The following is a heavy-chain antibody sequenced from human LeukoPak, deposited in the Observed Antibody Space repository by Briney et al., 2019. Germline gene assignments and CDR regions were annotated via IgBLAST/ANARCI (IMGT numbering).Heavy chain of an antibody. CDR2: INHSGGT. CDR1: GGSFSGYY. V-gene: IGHV4-34*01. Sequence: SETLPLTCAVYGGSFSGYYSSWIRQPPRKGLEWVGEINHSGGTNYDPSLKSRVTISVDTCKNQFSLKLGSVTAADTAVYYCVRLGCSGGSYYSSFDHDAFDIWGQGTMVTVSS. D-gene: IGHD2-15*01. J-gene: IGHJ3*02. CDR3: VRLGCSGGSYYSSFDHDAFDI.